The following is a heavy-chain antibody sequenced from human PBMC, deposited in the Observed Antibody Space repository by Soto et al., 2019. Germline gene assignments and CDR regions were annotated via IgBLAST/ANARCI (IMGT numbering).Heavy chain of an antibody. CDR3: AKHSEYQLLSWLDP. J-gene: IGHJ5*02. V-gene: IGHV3-23*01. CDR1: GFSFSTYA. CDR2: ISAGGGNT. Sequence: EVQLLESGGGLVQPGGSLSLSCAASGFSFSTYALRWVRQAPGKGLEWVSGISAGGGNTYYADSVRGRFTISRDNSKNTVDLQISSLRAEDTALYYCAKHSEYQLLSWLDPWGLGTLVTVSS. D-gene: IGHD2-2*01.